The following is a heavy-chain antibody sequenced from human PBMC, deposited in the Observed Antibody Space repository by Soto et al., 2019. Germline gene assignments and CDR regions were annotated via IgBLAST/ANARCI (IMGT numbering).Heavy chain of an antibody. CDR3: ARDYHYFDH. CDR2: VSYTGRS. J-gene: IGHJ4*02. V-gene: IGHV4-61*01. Sequence: PSETLSLTCTVSGGSFKSGSYYWSWVRQHPGKGLEWIGYVSYTGRSSYSPYLKSRVTISADTAKNQFSLILISVGAVDTAAYFCARDYHYFDHWGQGSLVTVSS. CDR1: GGSFKSGSYY. D-gene: IGHD3-16*02.